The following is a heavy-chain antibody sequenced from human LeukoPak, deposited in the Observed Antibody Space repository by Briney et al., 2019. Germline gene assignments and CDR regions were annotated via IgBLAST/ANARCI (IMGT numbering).Heavy chain of an antibody. CDR1: GFTFSSYA. J-gene: IGHJ4*02. Sequence: GGSLRLSCAASGFTFSSYAMRWVRQAPGKGLEYVSAISSNGGTTYYASFVKGRFTISRDNSKNTLYLQMGSLRAEDMAVYYCARATTVVTPVDYWGQGTLVTVSS. V-gene: IGHV3-64*01. CDR3: ARATTVVTPVDY. CDR2: ISSNGGTT. D-gene: IGHD4-23*01.